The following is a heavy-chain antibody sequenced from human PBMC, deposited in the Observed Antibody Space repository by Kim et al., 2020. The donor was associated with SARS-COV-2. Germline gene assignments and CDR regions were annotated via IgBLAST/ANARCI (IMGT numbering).Heavy chain of an antibody. CDR3: ARESTYSSSWYPNYYYYGMDV. CDR1: GYTFTSYA. CDR2: INTNTGNP. V-gene: IGHV7-4-1*02. J-gene: IGHJ6*02. D-gene: IGHD6-13*01. Sequence: ASVKVSCKASGYTFTSYAMNWVRQAPGQGLEWMGWINTNTGNPTYAQGFTGRFVFSLDTSVSTAYLQISSLKAEDTAVYYCARESTYSSSWYPNYYYYGMDVWGQGTTVTVSS.